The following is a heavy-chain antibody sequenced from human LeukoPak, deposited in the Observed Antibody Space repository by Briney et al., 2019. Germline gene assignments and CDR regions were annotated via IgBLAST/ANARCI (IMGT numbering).Heavy chain of an antibody. V-gene: IGHV3-66*01. D-gene: IGHD3-10*02. Sequence: GWSLRLSCVVSGFTFSDAWMSWVRQAPGKGLEWVSVIFSGGSTYYADSVKGRFTISRDNSKNTLYLQMNSLRAEDTAVYYCARGYVQGNWGQGTLVTVSS. J-gene: IGHJ4*02. CDR1: GFTFSDAW. CDR3: ARGYVQGN. CDR2: IFSGGST.